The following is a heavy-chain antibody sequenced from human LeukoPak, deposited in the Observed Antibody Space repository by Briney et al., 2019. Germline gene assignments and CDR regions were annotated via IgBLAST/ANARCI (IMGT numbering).Heavy chain of an antibody. V-gene: IGHV1-8*01. D-gene: IGHD3-22*01. Sequence: GASVKVSCKASGYTFTSYDINWVRQATGQGLEWMGWMNPNSGNTGYAQKFQGRVTMTRNTSISTAYMELSSLRSEDTAVYYCARGGLVIKAYYYDSSGDAFDIWGQGTMVTVSS. CDR3: ARGGLVIKAYYYDSSGDAFDI. CDR1: GYTFTSYD. CDR2: MNPNSGNT. J-gene: IGHJ3*02.